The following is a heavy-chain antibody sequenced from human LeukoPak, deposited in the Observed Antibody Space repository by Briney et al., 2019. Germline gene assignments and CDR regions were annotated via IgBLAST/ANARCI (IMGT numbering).Heavy chain of an antibody. CDR3: ARGGRNAHDAFDI. J-gene: IGHJ3*02. CDR1: GYTFTSYY. CDR2: INPSGGST. V-gene: IGHV1-46*01. Sequence: ASVKVSCKASGYTFTSYYMHWVRQAPGQGLEWMGIINPSGGSTSYAQKFQGRVTMTRDMSTSTVYMELSSLRSEGTAVYYCARGGRNAHDAFDIWGQGTMVTVSS.